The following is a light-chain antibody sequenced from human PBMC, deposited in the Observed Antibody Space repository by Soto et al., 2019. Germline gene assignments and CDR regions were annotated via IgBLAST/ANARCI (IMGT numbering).Light chain of an antibody. Sequence: EILLTQSPGTLSLSPGERATLSCRASQSVSSSYLAWYQQKPGQAPRLLIYGASSRATGIPDRFSGSGSGTDFTLTISRLEPEDFAVYFCQQYDDWLRLTFGQGTRLEIK. CDR3: QQYDDWLRLT. J-gene: IGKJ5*01. V-gene: IGKV3-20*01. CDR2: GAS. CDR1: QSVSSSY.